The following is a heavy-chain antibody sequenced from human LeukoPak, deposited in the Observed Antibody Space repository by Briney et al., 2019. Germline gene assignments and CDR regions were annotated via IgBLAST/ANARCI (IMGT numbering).Heavy chain of an antibody. CDR2: IHYSGST. Sequence: PSETLSLTCTVSGDSISSYYWSWIRQPPGKGLEWIGYIHYSGSTNYNPSLKSRVAISVDTSKSQFSLKLSSVTAADTAVYYCARQAAGTVDYWGQGTLVTVSS. CDR3: ARQAAGTVDY. J-gene: IGHJ4*02. V-gene: IGHV4-59*08. CDR1: GDSISSYY. D-gene: IGHD6-13*01.